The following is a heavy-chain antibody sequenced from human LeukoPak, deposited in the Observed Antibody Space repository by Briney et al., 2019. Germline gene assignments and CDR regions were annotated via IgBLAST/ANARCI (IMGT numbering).Heavy chain of an antibody. CDR3: ARQRVVATTPLDYFDY. Sequence: SVKVSCKASGGTFSTYVISWVRQAPGQGLEWMGRIIPIFTTVDYSQKFQGRITITTDESTSTAYMELSSLRSEDTAMYYCARQRVVATTPLDYFDYWGQGTLDTVSS. CDR2: IIPIFTTV. CDR1: GGTFSTYV. D-gene: IGHD2-15*01. J-gene: IGHJ4*02. V-gene: IGHV1-69*05.